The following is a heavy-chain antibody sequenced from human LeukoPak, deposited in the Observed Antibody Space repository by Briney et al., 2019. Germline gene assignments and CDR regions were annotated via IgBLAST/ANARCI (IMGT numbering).Heavy chain of an antibody. CDR2: ISGGGDTI. V-gene: IGHV3-23*01. CDR1: GFTFSSYA. D-gene: IGHD1-1*01. CDR3: AKGTATPGYLDY. Sequence: GVSLRLSCAASGFTFSSYAMNWAPQAPGKGLEWVSAISGGGDTIYYTDSVKGRFTISRDNSKNTLYLQMNSLRVDDTAVYYCAKGTATPGYLDYWGQGTLVTVSS. J-gene: IGHJ4*02.